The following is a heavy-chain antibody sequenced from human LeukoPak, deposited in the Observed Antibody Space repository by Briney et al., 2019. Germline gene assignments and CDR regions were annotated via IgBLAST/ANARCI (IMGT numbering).Heavy chain of an antibody. J-gene: IGHJ6*02. CDR3: ARVRVSSSWYRSDGMDV. Sequence: ASVKVSCKASGYTFTGYYMHWVRQAPGQGLEWMGWMNPNSGNTGYAQKFQGRVTMTRNTPISTAYMELSSLRSEDTAVYYCARVRVSSSWYRSDGMDVWGQGTTVTVSS. D-gene: IGHD6-13*01. CDR2: MNPNSGNT. V-gene: IGHV1-8*02. CDR1: GYTFTGYY.